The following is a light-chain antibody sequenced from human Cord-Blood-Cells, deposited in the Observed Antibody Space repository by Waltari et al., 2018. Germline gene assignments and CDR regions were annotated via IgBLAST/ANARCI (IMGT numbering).Light chain of an antibody. CDR3: QQYYSTPYS. Sequence: DIVMTQSPDSLAVSLCERATINCKSSQSVLYSSKNKNYLAWYQQKPGQPPKLLIYWASTRESGVPDRFSGSGAGTDFTLTISSLQAEDVAVYYCQQYYSTPYSFGQGTKLEIK. J-gene: IGKJ2*03. CDR2: WAS. CDR1: QSVLYSSKNKNY. V-gene: IGKV4-1*01.